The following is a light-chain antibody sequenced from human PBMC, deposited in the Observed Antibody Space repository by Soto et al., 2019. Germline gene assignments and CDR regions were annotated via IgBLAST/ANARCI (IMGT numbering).Light chain of an antibody. J-gene: IGKJ4*01. V-gene: IGKV3-15*01. CDR2: GAS. CDR3: QQYNSWPT. CDR1: HSISTN. Sequence: EIIMTQSPATLSVSPGEVATLSCRTSHSISTNLAWYQHTRGQSPRLLVYGASTRATGVPARFSGSGSGAEFTLGISSLQSEDFAVYYCQQYNSWPTFGGGTKVEIK.